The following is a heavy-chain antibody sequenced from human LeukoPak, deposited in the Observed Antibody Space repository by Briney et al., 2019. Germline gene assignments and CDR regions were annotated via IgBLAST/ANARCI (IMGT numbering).Heavy chain of an antibody. V-gene: IGHV4-59*12. CDR2: INYSGST. J-gene: IGHJ5*02. D-gene: IGHD2-2*01. CDR1: GGSIRTYY. CDR3: ARRLTQYDCFDP. Sequence: PSAPLSLTCTVSGGSIRTYYWSWIRQPPGKRLEWLGYINYSGSTNYNPSLKSRVTISVDTSKNQFSLRLNSVTPEDTAVYYCARRLTQYDCFDPWGQGTLVIVSS.